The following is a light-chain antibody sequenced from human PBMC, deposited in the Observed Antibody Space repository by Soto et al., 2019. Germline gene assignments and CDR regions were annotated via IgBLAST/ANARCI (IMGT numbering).Light chain of an antibody. J-gene: IGKJ1*01. V-gene: IGKV1-5*03. Sequence: DIQMTQSPSTLSASVGGRVTITCRASQSISSWLAWYQQKPGKAPKLLIYKASSLESGVPSRFSGSGSGTDFTLTISSRQPDDFAPYYCQQYNSYSTFGQGTKVEIK. CDR1: QSISSW. CDR3: QQYNSYST. CDR2: KAS.